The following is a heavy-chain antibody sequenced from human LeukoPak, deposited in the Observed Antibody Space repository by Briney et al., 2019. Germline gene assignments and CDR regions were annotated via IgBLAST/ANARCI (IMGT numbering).Heavy chain of an antibody. V-gene: IGHV3-23*01. CDR2: ISGSGGRT. Sequence: GGSLRLSCAASGFTFSSYAMSWVRQAPGKGLEWVSVISGSGGRTSYADSVKGRFTISRDNSKNTLYLQMNSLRAEDTAVYYCAKDLGYDYVWGEGNLYDYWGQGTLVTVSS. CDR1: GFTFSSYA. D-gene: IGHD3-16*01. J-gene: IGHJ4*02. CDR3: AKDLGYDYVWGEGNLYDY.